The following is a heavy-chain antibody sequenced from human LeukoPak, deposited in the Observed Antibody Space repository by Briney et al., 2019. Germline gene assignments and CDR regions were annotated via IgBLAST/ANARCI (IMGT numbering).Heavy chain of an antibody. CDR2: IYHSGST. J-gene: IGHJ4*02. CDR3: AIARGSGSSYFDY. CDR1: GGSISSGGCY. D-gene: IGHD3-10*01. Sequence: SETLSLTCTVSGGSISSGGCYWSWIRQPPGKGLEWIGYIYHSGSTYYNPSLKSRVTISVDRSKNQFSLKLSSVTAADTAVYYCAIARGSGSSYFDYWGQGTLVTVSS. V-gene: IGHV4-30-2*02.